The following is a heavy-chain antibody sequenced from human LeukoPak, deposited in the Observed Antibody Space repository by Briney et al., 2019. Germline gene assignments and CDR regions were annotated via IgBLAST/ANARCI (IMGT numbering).Heavy chain of an antibody. D-gene: IGHD2-15*01. CDR3: AKVLLGYCSGGSCLLYGMDV. CDR2: IYPGDSDT. Sequence: GESLKISCKGSGYSFTSYWIGWVRQMPRKGLEWMGIIYPGDSDTRYSPSFQGQVTISADKSISTAYLQWSSLKASDTAMYYCAKVLLGYCSGGSCLLYGMDVWGQGTTVTVSS. J-gene: IGHJ6*02. V-gene: IGHV5-51*01. CDR1: GYSFTSYW.